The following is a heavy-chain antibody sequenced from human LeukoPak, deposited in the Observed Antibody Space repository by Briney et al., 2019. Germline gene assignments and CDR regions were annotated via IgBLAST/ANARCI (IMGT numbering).Heavy chain of an antibody. CDR1: GFTFSSYG. CDR3: AKDHSGSGSYYYDY. Sequence: GGSLRLSCAASGFTFSSYGMSWVRQAPGKGLEWVSAISGSGGSTYYADSVKGRFTISRGNSKNTLYLQMNSLRAEDTAVYYCAKDHSGSGSYYYDYWGQGTLVTVSS. CDR2: ISGSGGST. V-gene: IGHV3-23*01. D-gene: IGHD3-10*01. J-gene: IGHJ4*02.